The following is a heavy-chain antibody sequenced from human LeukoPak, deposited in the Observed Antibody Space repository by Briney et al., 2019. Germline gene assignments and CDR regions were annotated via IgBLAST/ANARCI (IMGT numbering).Heavy chain of an antibody. Sequence: GGSLRLSCAASGFTFSSYGMHWVRQAPGKGLEWVAVISYDGSNKYYADSVKGRFTISRDNSKNTLYLRMNSLRAEDTAVYYCAKDSGYYMLDYWGQGTLVTVSS. D-gene: IGHD1-26*01. V-gene: IGHV3-30*18. CDR2: ISYDGSNK. J-gene: IGHJ4*02. CDR3: AKDSGYYMLDY. CDR1: GFTFSSYG.